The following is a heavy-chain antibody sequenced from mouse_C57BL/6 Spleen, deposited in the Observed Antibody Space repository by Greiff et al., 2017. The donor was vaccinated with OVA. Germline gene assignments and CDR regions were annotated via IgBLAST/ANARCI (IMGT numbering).Heavy chain of an antibody. CDR1: GFTFSSYT. V-gene: IGHV5-9*01. D-gene: IGHD2-4*01. Sequence: EVKLVESGGGLVKPGGSLKLSCAASGFTFSSYTMSWVRQTPEKRLEWVATISGGGGNTYYPDSVKGRFTISRDNAKNTLYLQMCSLRSEDTALYYCARQAYDYDYDRGTFAYWGQGTLVTVSA. CDR2: ISGGGGNT. J-gene: IGHJ3*01. CDR3: ARQAYDYDYDRGTFAY.